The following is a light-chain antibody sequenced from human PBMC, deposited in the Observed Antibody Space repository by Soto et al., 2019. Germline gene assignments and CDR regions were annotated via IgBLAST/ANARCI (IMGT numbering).Light chain of an antibody. CDR3: KHYYSYPRS. J-gene: IGKJ4*01. CDR1: QGISNY. V-gene: IGKV1-8*01. CDR2: AAS. Sequence: AIRITPARSSLAASPGDMRSVGCQASQGISNYLAWYQQKPGKAPKLLIYAASTLDAGVQSRFSGSGSGTDFTLTISSLQSEDFAIYPCKHYYSYPRSFAGGTKVEIK.